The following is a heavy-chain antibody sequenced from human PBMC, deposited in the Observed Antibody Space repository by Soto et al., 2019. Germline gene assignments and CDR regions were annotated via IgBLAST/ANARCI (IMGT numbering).Heavy chain of an antibody. CDR2: MNPNSGNT. Sequence: QVQLVQSGAEVKKPGASVKVSCKASGYTFTSYDINWVRQATGQGLEWMGWMNPNSGNTGYAQKFQGRVTMTRNTCKRTAYMELRSLRSEDTAGYYCARERSAAGTGWFDPWGQGTLVTVSS. CDR1: GYTFTSYD. J-gene: IGHJ5*02. V-gene: IGHV1-8*01. CDR3: ARERSAAGTGWFDP. D-gene: IGHD6-13*01.